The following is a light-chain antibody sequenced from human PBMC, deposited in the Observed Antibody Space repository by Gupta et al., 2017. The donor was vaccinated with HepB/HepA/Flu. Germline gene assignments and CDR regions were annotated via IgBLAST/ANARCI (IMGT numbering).Light chain of an antibody. J-gene: IGKJ1*01. Sequence: IQMTQSPSSLSASLGDRVDITCRASQGIRNDVSWYQQKPGKAPKLLIFAASSLQSGVPSRFSGSGSGTDFTLTISSLQPEDFATYYCLQDDTYPPTFGQGTKVEVK. CDR2: AAS. CDR1: QGIRND. V-gene: IGKV1-6*01. CDR3: LQDDTYPPT.